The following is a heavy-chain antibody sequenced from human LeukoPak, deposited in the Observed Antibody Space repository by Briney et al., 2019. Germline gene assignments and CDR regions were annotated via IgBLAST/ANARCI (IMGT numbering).Heavy chain of an antibody. CDR2: INPNSGGT. CDR1: GYTFTGYY. V-gene: IGHV1-2*02. J-gene: IGHJ6*03. CDR3: ARAGPYSSGWLRSGYYYYYMDV. D-gene: IGHD6-19*01. Sequence: SVKVSCKASGYTFTGYYMHWVRQAPGQGLEWMGWINPNSGGTNYAQKFQGRVTMTRDTSISTAYMELSRLRSDDTAVYYCARAGPYSSGWLRSGYYYYYMDVWGKGTTVTVSS.